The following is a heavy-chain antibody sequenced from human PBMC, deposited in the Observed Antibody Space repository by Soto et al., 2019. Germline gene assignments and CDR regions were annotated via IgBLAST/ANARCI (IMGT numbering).Heavy chain of an antibody. Sequence: ASVKVSCKASGYTFTSYAMHWVRQAPGQRLEWMGWINAGNGNTKYSQKFQGRVTTTRDTSASTAYMELSSLRSEDTAVYYCARDFVTPNWFDPWGQGTLVTVSS. D-gene: IGHD4-4*01. V-gene: IGHV1-3*01. CDR2: INAGNGNT. CDR3: ARDFVTPNWFDP. J-gene: IGHJ5*02. CDR1: GYTFTSYA.